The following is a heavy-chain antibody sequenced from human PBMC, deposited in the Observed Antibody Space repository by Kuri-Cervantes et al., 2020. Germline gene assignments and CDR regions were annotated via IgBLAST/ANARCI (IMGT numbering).Heavy chain of an antibody. CDR1: GFTFSSYS. CDR3: AKGTYYGGHGMDV. CDR2: ISSSSSYI. V-gene: IGHV3-21*01. D-gene: IGHD4-23*01. J-gene: IGHJ6*02. Sequence: GGSLRLSCAASGFTFSSYSMNWVRQAPGKGLEWVSSISSSSSYIYYADSVKGRFTISRDNSKNTLYLQMNSLRAEDTAVYYCAKGTYYGGHGMDVWGQGTTVTVSS.